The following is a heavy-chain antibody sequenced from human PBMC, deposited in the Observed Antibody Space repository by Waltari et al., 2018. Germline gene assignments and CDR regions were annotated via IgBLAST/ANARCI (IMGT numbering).Heavy chain of an antibody. Sequence: EVQLLESGGGLVKPGGSLGIPCAASVFTVLITSLNWMRETPGMGIEWLASISSSGDNIKYADSLRGRFTVSRDNAGDSLYLQMNSLTVEDTATYYCSRGITIVEAQDNDDYWGQGTLVTVSS. D-gene: IGHD3-10*01. J-gene: IGHJ4*02. CDR3: SRGITIVEAQDNDDY. V-gene: IGHV3-21*02. CDR1: VFTVLITS. CDR2: ISSSGDNI.